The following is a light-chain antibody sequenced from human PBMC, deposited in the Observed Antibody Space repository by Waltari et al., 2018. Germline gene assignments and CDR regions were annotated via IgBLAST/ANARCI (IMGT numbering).Light chain of an antibody. CDR1: QNIRTY. J-gene: IGKJ1*01. CDR2: GAS. Sequence: DIQMTQSPSSLSASIGDTITVTCRASQNIRTYLNWYQQKPAKAPKLLLFGASTLPRGVPSRFSGSASGTEFTLTVTNLQPDDFATYFCQQSFSSPWTFGQWTTV. CDR3: QQSFSSPWT. V-gene: IGKV1-39*01.